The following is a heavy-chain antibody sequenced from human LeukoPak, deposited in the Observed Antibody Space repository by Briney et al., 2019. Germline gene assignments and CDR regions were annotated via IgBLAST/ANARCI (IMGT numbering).Heavy chain of an antibody. J-gene: IGHJ4*02. CDR2: ISSASNYI. CDR1: GFTFSDYH. CDR3: TRDVTSYGHFDS. Sequence: GRSLRLSCAASGFTFSDYHMNWVRQAPGKGLEWVAYISSASNYIYYADSVKGRLTVSRGNAKNSLYLQMDSLRAEDTAVYYCTRDVTSYGHFDSWGQGTLVTVAS. V-gene: IGHV3-21*01. D-gene: IGHD3-16*01.